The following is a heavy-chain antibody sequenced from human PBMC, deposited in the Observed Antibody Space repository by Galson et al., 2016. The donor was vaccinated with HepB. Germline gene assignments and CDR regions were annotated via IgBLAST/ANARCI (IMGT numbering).Heavy chain of an antibody. J-gene: IGHJ5*02. CDR2: IIPLSGTT. CDR3: ASLGSFGMVPGS. V-gene: IGHV1-69*13. CDR1: GGTFSNDV. Sequence: SVKVSCKASGGTFSNDVIVWVRQAPGQGFEWMGGIIPLSGTTNYAQAFQGRVTMTADPSTTTAYLELSSLKSEDTAMYYCASLGSFGMVPGSWGQGPLVTVSS. D-gene: IGHD3-3*01.